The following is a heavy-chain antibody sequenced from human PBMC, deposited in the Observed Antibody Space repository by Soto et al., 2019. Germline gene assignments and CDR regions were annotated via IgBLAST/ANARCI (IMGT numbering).Heavy chain of an antibody. Sequence: QVQLVESGGGVVQPGRSLRLSCVASGFTFTNYGMHWVRQAPGQGLEWVAVVSYDGDVKYYADSVKGRFTISRDNFKNTLYLQMNSLRPEDTAVYYCAKDIALVRGVIIDMDVWGQGTTVTVSS. D-gene: IGHD3-10*01. J-gene: IGHJ6*02. CDR2: VSYDGDVK. V-gene: IGHV3-30*18. CDR1: GFTFTNYG. CDR3: AKDIALVRGVIIDMDV.